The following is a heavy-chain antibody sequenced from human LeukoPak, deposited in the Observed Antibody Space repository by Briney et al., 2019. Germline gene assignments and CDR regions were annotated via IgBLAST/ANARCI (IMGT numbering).Heavy chain of an antibody. CDR2: INPNTGGT. D-gene: IGHD3-10*01. V-gene: IGHV1-2*02. J-gene: IGHJ6*03. Sequence: ASVKVSCKASGYTFTGYYMHWVRQAPGQGLEWMGWINPNTGGTNYAQKFQGRVTMTRDTSISTAYMELNSLRSDDTAVYYCARDRGPKAGYYYSYYMDVWGKGTTVTISS. CDR3: ARDRGPKAGYYYSYYMDV. CDR1: GYTFTGYY.